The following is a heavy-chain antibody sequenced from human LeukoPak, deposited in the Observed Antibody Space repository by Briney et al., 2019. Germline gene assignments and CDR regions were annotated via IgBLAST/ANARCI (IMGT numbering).Heavy chain of an antibody. CDR1: GGSISSGDYF. CDR2: IYYSGST. V-gene: IGHV4-30-4*08. J-gene: IGHJ3*02. CDR3: ARDTFDSRAFNI. D-gene: IGHD3-22*01. Sequence: SETLSLTCTVSGGSISSGDYFWSWIRQPPGKGLEWIGYIYYSGSTYYNPSLKSRVTISVDTSKNQFSLKLSSVTAAHTAVYYCARDTFDSRAFNIWGQGTMVTVSS.